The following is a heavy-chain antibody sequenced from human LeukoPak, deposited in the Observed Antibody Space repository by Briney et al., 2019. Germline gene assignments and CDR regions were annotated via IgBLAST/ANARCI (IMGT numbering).Heavy chain of an antibody. J-gene: IGHJ3*02. Sequence: RPGGSLRLSCAASGFTFDDFGMSWVRQAPGKGLEWVAGISWNGDYTGYADSMKGRFTISRDNVKKSLHLQMDSLRAEDTALYHCVRGRLFRYLEYLSIPHSFDIWGQGTKVTVSS. D-gene: IGHD3-3*01. CDR1: GFTFDDFG. CDR2: ISWNGDYT. V-gene: IGHV3-20*01. CDR3: VRGRLFRYLEYLSIPHSFDI.